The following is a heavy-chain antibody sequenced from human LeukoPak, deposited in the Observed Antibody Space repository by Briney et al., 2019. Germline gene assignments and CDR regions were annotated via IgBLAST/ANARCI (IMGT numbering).Heavy chain of an antibody. J-gene: IGHJ4*02. CDR2: ISSDGSTT. V-gene: IGHV3-74*01. D-gene: IGHD3-10*01. CDR1: GFTFSTSW. CDR3: ARDLSGSYMSDY. Sequence: GGSLRLSCATSGFTFSTSWMHWVRQAPGKGLVWVSRISSDGSTTTYADSVKGRFTISRDNSKNTLYLQMNSLTDEDTAVYYCARDLSGSYMSDYWGQGTLVTVSS.